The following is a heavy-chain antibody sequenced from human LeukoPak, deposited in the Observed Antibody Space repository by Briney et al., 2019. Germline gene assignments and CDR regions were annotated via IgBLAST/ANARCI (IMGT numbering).Heavy chain of an antibody. CDR3: ARDQYYSSSD. J-gene: IGHJ4*02. V-gene: IGHV3-7*03. CDR2: IKEDGSEK. Sequence: PGGSLRLSCAASGFTFSNYWMSGVRQAPGKGLEWVANIKEDGSEKYYVDAVKGRFTISRDNAKKSLFLQMNSLRAEDTAVYYCARDQYYSSSDWGQGTLVTVSS. D-gene: IGHD6-19*01. CDR1: GFTFSNYW.